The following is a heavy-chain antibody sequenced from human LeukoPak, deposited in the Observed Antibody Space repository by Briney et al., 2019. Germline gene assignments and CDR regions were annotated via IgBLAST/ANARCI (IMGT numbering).Heavy chain of an antibody. CDR1: GFTFSSYW. CDR2: IKQDGSEK. D-gene: IGHD5-12*01. V-gene: IGHV3-7*01. CDR3: ARDPDIQPDEGTFDY. Sequence: PGGSLRLSCTASGFTFSSYWMSWVRQAPGKGLEWVANIKQDGSEKYYVDSVKGRFTISRDNAKNSLYLQMNSLRAEDTAVYYCARDPDIQPDEGTFDYWGQGTLVTVSS. J-gene: IGHJ4*02.